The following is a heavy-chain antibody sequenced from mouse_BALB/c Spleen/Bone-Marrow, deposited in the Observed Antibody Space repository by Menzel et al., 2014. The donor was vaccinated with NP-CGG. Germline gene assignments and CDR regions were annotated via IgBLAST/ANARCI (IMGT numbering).Heavy chain of an antibody. D-gene: IGHD2-9*01. Sequence: VHLVESGAELARPGASVKMSCKASGYTFTTYTMHWVKQRPGQGLEWIGYINPSSGYTNYNQKFKDKATLTADKSSSTANIHLSSMTSEDYAICFCAKRDTYYGYDGSAMDYWGQGTSVTVSS. CDR3: AKRDTYYGYDGSAMDY. CDR2: INPSSGYT. V-gene: IGHV1-4*01. J-gene: IGHJ4*01. CDR1: GYTFTTYT.